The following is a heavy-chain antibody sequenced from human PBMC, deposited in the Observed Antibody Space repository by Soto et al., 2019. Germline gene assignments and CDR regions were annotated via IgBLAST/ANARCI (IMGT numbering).Heavy chain of an antibody. CDR3: ARCESGDWYLGI. CDR1: GFALSGYW. V-gene: IGHV3-7*03. Sequence: EVQLVESGGGLVQPGGSLRLSCAASGFALSGYWMTWVRQAPGKGLEWVASINPDGTLKYYVDSVKGRFTISRDNADNSLFLQMISLRVEDTAVYYCARCESGDWYLGIWGQGTLVTVSS. J-gene: IGHJ4*02. CDR2: INPDGTLK. D-gene: IGHD2-21*02.